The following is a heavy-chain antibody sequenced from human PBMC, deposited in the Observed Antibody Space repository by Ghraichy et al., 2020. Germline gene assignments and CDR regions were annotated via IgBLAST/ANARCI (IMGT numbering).Heavy chain of an antibody. CDR2: IKGDGSEK. CDR1: GFTFRSYW. V-gene: IGHV3-7*05. J-gene: IGHJ5*02. CDR3: AGHSDIWLYNRFDP. D-gene: IGHD1-1*01. Sequence: GGSLRLSCAASGFTFRSYWMTWVRQPPGTGLEWVANIKGDGSEKYYLDSVKGRFTISRDNAKNSLYLQMNSLSAEDTGVYFCAGHSDIWLYNRFDPWGQGTLVTVSS.